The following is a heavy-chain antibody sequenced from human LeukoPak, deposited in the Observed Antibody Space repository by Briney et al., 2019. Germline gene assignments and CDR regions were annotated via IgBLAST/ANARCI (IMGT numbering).Heavy chain of an antibody. J-gene: IGHJ3*02. D-gene: IGHD6-19*01. V-gene: IGHV4-59*07. CDR3: AKGGWSLDI. CDR2: IYYNGNT. CDR1: GGSFSVSY. Sequence: SDTLSLTCTVSGGSFSVSYWSWIRQSPGKGLEWIGYIYYNGNTDYNPSLRSRLTMSVDTSKNQFSLKLTSVTAADTALYCCAKGGWSLDIWGQGTMVTVSS.